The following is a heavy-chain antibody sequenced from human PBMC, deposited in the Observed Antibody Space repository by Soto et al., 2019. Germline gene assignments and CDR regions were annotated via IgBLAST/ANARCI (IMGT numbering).Heavy chain of an antibody. J-gene: IGHJ4*02. V-gene: IGHV3-15*01. CDR3: TTDASSSYYFDY. CDR2: IKSKTDGGTT. Sequence: GRSLRLSCAASGFTFSNAWMSWVRQAPGKGLEWVGRIKSKTDGGTTDYAAPVKGRFTISRDDSKNTLYLQMNSLKTEDTAVYYCTTDASSSYYFDYWGQGTLVTVSS. D-gene: IGHD6-6*01. CDR1: GFTFSNAW.